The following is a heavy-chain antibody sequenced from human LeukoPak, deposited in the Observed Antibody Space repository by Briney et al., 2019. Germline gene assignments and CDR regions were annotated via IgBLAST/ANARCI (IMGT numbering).Heavy chain of an antibody. CDR1: GGTFSSYA. V-gene: IGHV1-69*13. D-gene: IGHD3-16*01. CDR2: IIPIFGTA. J-gene: IGHJ6*04. Sequence: GASVKVSCKASGGTFSSYAISWARQAPGQGLEWMGGIIPIFGTANYAQKFQGRVTITADESTSTAYMELSSLRSEDTAVYYCARETSFGAGTNVYCGMDVWGKGTTVTVSS. CDR3: ARETSFGAGTNVYCGMDV.